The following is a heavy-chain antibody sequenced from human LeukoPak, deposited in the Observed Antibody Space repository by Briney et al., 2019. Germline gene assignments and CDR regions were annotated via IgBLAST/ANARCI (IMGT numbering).Heavy chain of an antibody. CDR1: GDSINSGNHY. CDR3: ARGAIDSTFRRPASLHWFDS. D-gene: IGHD1-1*01. J-gene: IGHJ5*01. V-gene: IGHV4-61*01. CDR2: IYYSGDT. Sequence: PSETLSLTCTVSGDSINSGNHYWSWIRQSPDKGLEWIGFIYYSGDTNYNPSLKSRVTISVDTSKNQFSLRLNSVTAADTAIYYCARGAIDSTFRRPASLHWFDSWGQGTLVSVSS.